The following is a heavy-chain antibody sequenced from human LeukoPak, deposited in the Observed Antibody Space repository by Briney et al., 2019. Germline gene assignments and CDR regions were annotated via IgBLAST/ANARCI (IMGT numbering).Heavy chain of an antibody. V-gene: IGHV3-23*01. D-gene: IGHD3-10*01. CDR1: RFAFSSYA. Sequence: GGSLRLSCAASRFAFSSYAMTWVRQAPGKGLEWVSTISGSSGNAYYADSVKGRFTISRDNSKNTLYLQINSLRAEDTAVYYCAKDPASMVRGVIIVYYYYMDVWGKGTTVTISS. J-gene: IGHJ6*03. CDR3: AKDPASMVRGVIIVYYYYMDV. CDR2: ISGSSGNA.